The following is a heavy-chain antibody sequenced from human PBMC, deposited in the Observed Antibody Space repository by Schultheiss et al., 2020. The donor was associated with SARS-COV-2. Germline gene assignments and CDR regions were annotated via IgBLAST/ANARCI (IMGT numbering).Heavy chain of an antibody. J-gene: IGHJ6*02. CDR1: GYTFTGYY. D-gene: IGHD3-10*01. CDR3: AREQSPTSGSYYKVGGMDV. CDR2: INPNSGGT. Sequence: ASVKVSCKASGYTFTGYYMHWVRQAPGQGLEWMGWINPNSGGTNYAQKFQGRVTMTRDTSISTAYMELRSLRSDDTAVYYCAREQSPTSGSYYKVGGMDVWGQGTTVTVSS. V-gene: IGHV1-2*02.